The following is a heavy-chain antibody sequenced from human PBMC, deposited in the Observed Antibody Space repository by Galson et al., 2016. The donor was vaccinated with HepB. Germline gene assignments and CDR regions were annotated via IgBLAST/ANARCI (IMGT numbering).Heavy chain of an antibody. Sequence: SLRLSCATSGFTFADHPVSWFRQAPGKGLEWVGFIRSKDYGATTAYAAPVQGRFTISRDESEITAYLQMNGLKSEDTAIYYCSRVAMAVAGNWYFDLWGRGTLVTVSS. CDR2: IRSKDYGATT. J-gene: IGHJ2*01. D-gene: IGHD6-19*01. CDR1: GFTFADHP. V-gene: IGHV3-49*03. CDR3: SRVAMAVAGNWYFDL.